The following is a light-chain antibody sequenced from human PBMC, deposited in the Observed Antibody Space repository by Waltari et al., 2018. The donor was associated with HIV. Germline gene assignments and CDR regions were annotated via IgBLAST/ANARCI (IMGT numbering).Light chain of an antibody. CDR1: RPHIGITP. Sequence: QSVLTQPTSAYGTPGQRVTITCFGSRPHIGITPVNVYQQLPGTAPKLLIDSNNQRPSGVPDRCSGSKAGTSASLAISGLQSEDEADYYCAAWDDSLNGPVFGGGTKLTVL. J-gene: IGLJ3*02. CDR3: AAWDDSLNGPV. V-gene: IGLV1-44*01. CDR2: SNN.